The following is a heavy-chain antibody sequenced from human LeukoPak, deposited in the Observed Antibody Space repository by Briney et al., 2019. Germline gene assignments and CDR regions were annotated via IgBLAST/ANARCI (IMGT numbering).Heavy chain of an antibody. CDR3: AKDSRSVVVPAAHFDY. J-gene: IGHJ4*02. CDR2: ISGSGGST. CDR1: GSTFSSYA. V-gene: IGHV3-23*01. D-gene: IGHD2-2*01. Sequence: GGSLRLSCAASGSTFSSYAMSWVRQAPGKGLEWVSAISGSGGSTYYADSVKGRFTISRDNSKNTLYLQMNSLRAEDTAVYYCAKDSRSVVVPAAHFDYWGQGTLVTVSS.